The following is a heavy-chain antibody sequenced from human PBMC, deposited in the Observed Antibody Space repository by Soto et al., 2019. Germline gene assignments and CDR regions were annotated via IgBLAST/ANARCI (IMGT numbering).Heavy chain of an antibody. CDR3: ATDMPHITSSCYFRGIDV. CDR2: IHPHSGVK. D-gene: IGHD2-15*01. CDR1: GYTIGDYY. V-gene: IGHV1-2*02. Sequence: QAQLVQSGAELRKHGASVKVTCKASGYTIGDYYLHWVRQAPGLGLEWMGWIHPHSGVKKHAQKIQGSVTMARDTFISSTDYDLNSLRFNYTALYYCATDMPHITSSCYFRGIDVGGQGTTVTVSS. J-gene: IGHJ6*02.